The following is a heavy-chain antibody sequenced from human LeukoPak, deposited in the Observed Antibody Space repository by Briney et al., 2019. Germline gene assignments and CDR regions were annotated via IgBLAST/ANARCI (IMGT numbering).Heavy chain of an antibody. V-gene: IGHV3-23*01. Sequence: PGGSLRLSCAVSGITLSNYGMSWVRQAPGKGLEWVAGISDSGGRTNYADFVKGRFTISRDNPKNTLYLQMNSLRAEDTAVYFCAKRGVVIRVILVGFHKEAPYFDSWGQGVLVTVSS. CDR2: ISDSGGRT. CDR1: GITLSNYG. J-gene: IGHJ4*02. CDR3: AKRGVVIRVILVGFHKEAPYFDS. D-gene: IGHD3-22*01.